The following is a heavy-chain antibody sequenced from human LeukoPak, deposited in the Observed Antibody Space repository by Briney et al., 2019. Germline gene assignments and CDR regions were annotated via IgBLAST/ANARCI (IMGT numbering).Heavy chain of an antibody. CDR2: IYYSGST. CDR1: GGSIGSYY. CDR3: VRRNSRGHYGSEYFDY. D-gene: IGHD3-22*01. Sequence: SETLSLTCTVSGGSIGSYYWSWIRQPPGKGLEWIGCIYYSGSTNYNPSLKSRVTISVDTSKNQFSLKLTSVTAADTAVYFCVRRNSRGHYGSEYFDYWGQGTLVAVSS. V-gene: IGHV4-59*08. J-gene: IGHJ4*02.